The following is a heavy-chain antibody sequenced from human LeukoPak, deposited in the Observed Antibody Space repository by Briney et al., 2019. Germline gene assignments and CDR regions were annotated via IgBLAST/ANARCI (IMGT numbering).Heavy chain of an antibody. Sequence: SETLSLTCTVSGGSISSGTHYYNWIRQHPGKGLEWIGYIYYTGSTNYNPSLKSRVTISADTSKNQFSLKLSSVTAADTAVYYCATKMHYYYYGMDVWGQGTTVTVSS. CDR2: IYYTGST. CDR3: ATKMHYYYYGMDV. CDR1: GGSISSGTHY. J-gene: IGHJ6*02. V-gene: IGHV4-61*01.